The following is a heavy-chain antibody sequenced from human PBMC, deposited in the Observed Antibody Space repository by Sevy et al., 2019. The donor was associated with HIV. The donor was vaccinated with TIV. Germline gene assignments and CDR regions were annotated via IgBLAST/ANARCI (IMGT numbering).Heavy chain of an antibody. V-gene: IGHV1-69*06. D-gene: IGHD3-22*01. Sequence: SVKVSCKASGGTFSSYAISWVRQAPGQGLEWMGGIIPIFGTANYAQKFQGRVTITADKSTSTAYMELSSLRSEDTAVYYCARDIRHYYDSSGYYSFFDYWGQGTLVTVSS. CDR2: IIPIFGTA. CDR3: ARDIRHYYDSSGYYSFFDY. J-gene: IGHJ4*02. CDR1: GGTFSSYA.